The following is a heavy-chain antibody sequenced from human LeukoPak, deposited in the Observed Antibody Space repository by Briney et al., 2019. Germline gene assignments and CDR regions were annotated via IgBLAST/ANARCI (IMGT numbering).Heavy chain of an antibody. J-gene: IGHJ4*02. CDR2: ISRGGDTI. Sequence: PGGSLRLSCAASGFTFSSYSMNWVRQAPGKGLEWVSYISRGGDTIYYADSVKGRFTISRENAQNSLYLQMNSLRDEDTAVYYCARVFGSDGHFDYWGQGTLVTVSS. D-gene: IGHD3-10*02. CDR1: GFTFSSYS. CDR3: ARVFGSDGHFDY. V-gene: IGHV3-48*02.